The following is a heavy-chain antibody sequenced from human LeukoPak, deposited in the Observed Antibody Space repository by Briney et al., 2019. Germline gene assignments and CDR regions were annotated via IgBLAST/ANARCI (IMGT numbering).Heavy chain of an antibody. CDR2: INHSGST. Sequence: PSETLSLTCAVYGGSFSGYYWSWIRQPPGKGLEWIGEINHSGSTNYNPSLKSRVTISVDTSTNQFSLKLSSVTAADTAVYYCARGLILGYCSGGSCFDLHFDYWGQGTLVTVSS. V-gene: IGHV4-34*01. D-gene: IGHD2-15*01. CDR3: ARGLILGYCSGGSCFDLHFDY. CDR1: GGSFSGYY. J-gene: IGHJ4*02.